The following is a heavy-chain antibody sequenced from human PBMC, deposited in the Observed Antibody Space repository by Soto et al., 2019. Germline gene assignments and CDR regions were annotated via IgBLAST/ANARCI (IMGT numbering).Heavy chain of an antibody. D-gene: IGHD4-17*01. Sequence: EVQLLESGGGLVQPGGSLRLSCAASGFTFSSYAMSWVRQAPGKGLEWVSAISGSGGSTYYADSVKCRFTISRDNSKNTLYLQMNSLRAEDTAVYYFAKVLMHYGDYDYWGQGTLVTVSS. V-gene: IGHV3-23*01. CDR1: GFTFSSYA. CDR3: AKVLMHYGDYDY. CDR2: ISGSGGST. J-gene: IGHJ4*02.